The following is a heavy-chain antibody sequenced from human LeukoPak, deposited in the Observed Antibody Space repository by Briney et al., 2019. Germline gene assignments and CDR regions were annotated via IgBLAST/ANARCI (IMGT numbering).Heavy chain of an antibody. V-gene: IGHV4-39*01. D-gene: IGHD3/OR15-3a*01. J-gene: IGHJ4*02. CDR3: ARQTGSGLFILP. CDR2: IYYSGNT. Sequence: SETLSLTCTVSGVSISSSNSYWGWIRQPPGKGLDWIGSIYYSGNTYYNASLKSQVSISIDTSKDQFSLRLTSVTAADTAVYYCARQTGSGLFILPGGQGTLVTVSS. CDR1: GVSISSSNSY.